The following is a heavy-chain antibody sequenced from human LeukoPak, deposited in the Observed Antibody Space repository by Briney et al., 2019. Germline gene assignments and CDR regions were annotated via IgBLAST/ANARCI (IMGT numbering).Heavy chain of an antibody. D-gene: IGHD3-22*01. CDR1: GGSFSGYY. CDR3: ARVYYHDSSGYFGY. Sequence: SETLSLTCAVYGGSFSGYYWSWIRQPPGKGLEWIGEINHSGSTNYNPSLKSRVTISVDTSKNQFSLKLSSVTAADTAVYYCARVYYHDSSGYFGYWGQGTLVTVSS. J-gene: IGHJ4*02. V-gene: IGHV4-34*01. CDR2: INHSGST.